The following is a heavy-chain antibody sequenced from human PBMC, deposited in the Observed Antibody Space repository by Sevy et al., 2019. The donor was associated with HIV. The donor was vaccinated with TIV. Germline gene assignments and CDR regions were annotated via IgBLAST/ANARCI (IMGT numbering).Heavy chain of an antibody. J-gene: IGHJ4*02. CDR3: ATGREYYEGNSGYFDY. Sequence: ASVKVSCKLSGYTLTQLSMHWVRQAPGKGLECLGSFDPEDGERIYAQKFQGRFTMTEETSTDTAYMELSSLRSEDTAIYYCATGREYYEGNSGYFDYWGQGTLVTVSS. D-gene: IGHD3-3*01. V-gene: IGHV1-24*01. CDR1: GYTLTQLS. CDR2: FDPEDGER.